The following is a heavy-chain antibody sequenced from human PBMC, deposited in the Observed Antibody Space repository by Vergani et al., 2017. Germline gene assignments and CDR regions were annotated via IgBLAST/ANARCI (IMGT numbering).Heavy chain of an antibody. Sequence: QVQLQESGPGLVKPSETLSLTCNVSGVSISSSYWSWIRQPPGRGLEWIGYIYYSGSTNYNPSLRSRVTISVDTSRNQFSLKLSCVSAADTAVYYCARDRERAFDIWGQGTMVTVFS. CDR1: GVSISSSY. V-gene: IGHV4-59*01. D-gene: IGHD1-26*01. J-gene: IGHJ3*02. CDR2: IYYSGST. CDR3: ARDRERAFDI.